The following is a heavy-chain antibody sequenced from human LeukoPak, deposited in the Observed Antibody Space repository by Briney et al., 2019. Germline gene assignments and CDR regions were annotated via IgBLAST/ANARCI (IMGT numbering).Heavy chain of an antibody. V-gene: IGHV3-30-3*01. CDR2: ISYDGINK. CDR1: GFSFSSYA. Sequence: GGSLRLSCAASGFSFSSYAMHWVRQAPGKGLEWVAAISYDGINKYYPDSVMGRFTISRDNSKNTLYLQMNSLRAEDTAVYYCARGWTRTYGGFFDYWGQGTLVTVSS. D-gene: IGHD4-17*01. J-gene: IGHJ4*02. CDR3: ARGWTRTYGGFFDY.